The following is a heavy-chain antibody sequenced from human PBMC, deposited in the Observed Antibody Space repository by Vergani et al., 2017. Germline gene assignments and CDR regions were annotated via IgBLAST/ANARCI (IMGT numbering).Heavy chain of an antibody. D-gene: IGHD4-23*01. CDR1: GFTFSSYG. CDR3: ARDLDYGGNSEIDY. J-gene: IGHJ4*02. V-gene: IGHV3-33*01. Sequence: QVQLVESGGGVVQPGRSLRLSCAASGFTFSSYGMHWVRQAPGKGLEWVAVIWYDGSNKYYADSVKGRFTISRDNSKNTLYLQMNSLRAEDTAVYYWARDLDYGGNSEIDYWGQGTLVTVSS. CDR2: IWYDGSNK.